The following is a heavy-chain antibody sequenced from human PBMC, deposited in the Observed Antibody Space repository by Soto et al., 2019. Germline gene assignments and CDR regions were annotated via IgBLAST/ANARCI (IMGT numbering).Heavy chain of an antibody. CDR2: VNAYNGNT. Sequence: ASVKVSCKAPGQTFDNYAMYWVRQAPGQGLEWMGWVNAYNGNTKYSQKFQGRVTITTDTSAGTAYMELSSLRSDDTAVYYCARRNVGGYDFWPYSFDYWGQGTLVTVSS. CDR3: ARRNVGGYDFWPYSFDY. D-gene: IGHD5-12*01. CDR1: GQTFDNYA. J-gene: IGHJ4*02. V-gene: IGHV1-3*01.